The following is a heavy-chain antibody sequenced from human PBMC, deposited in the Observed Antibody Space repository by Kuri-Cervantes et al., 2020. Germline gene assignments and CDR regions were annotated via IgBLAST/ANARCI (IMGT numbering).Heavy chain of an antibody. J-gene: IGHJ2*01. CDR3: ASEGRYYDSSGYL. Sequence: GSLRLSCSVSGGSISSSSYYWGWIRQPPGKGLEWIGSIYYSGSTYYNPSLKSRVTISVDTSKNQFSLKLSSVTAADTAVYYCASEGRYYDSSGYLWGRGTLVTVSS. CDR1: GGSISSSSYY. CDR2: IYYSGST. D-gene: IGHD3-22*01. V-gene: IGHV4-39*07.